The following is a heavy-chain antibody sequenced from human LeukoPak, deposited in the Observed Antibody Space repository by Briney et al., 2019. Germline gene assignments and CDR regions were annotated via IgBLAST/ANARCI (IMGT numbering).Heavy chain of an antibody. CDR1: GFTVSSNY. CDR2: IYHSGST. J-gene: IGHJ4*02. V-gene: IGHV4-4*02. Sequence: PGGSLRLSCAASGFTVSSNYMNWVRQPPGKGLEWIGEIYHSGSTNYNPSLKSRVTISVDKSKNQFSLKLSSVTAADTAVYYCARVPDYWGQGTLVTVSS. CDR3: ARVPDY.